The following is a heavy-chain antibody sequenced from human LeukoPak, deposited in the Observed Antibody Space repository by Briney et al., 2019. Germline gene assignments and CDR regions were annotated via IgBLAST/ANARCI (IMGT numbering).Heavy chain of an antibody. CDR2: MNPKSGKT. CDR1: GYTFTSYG. J-gene: IGHJ5*02. CDR3: ARMNKSGKNNWFDP. Sequence: ASVKVSCKASGYTFTSYGISWVRQATGQGLEWMGWMNPKSGKTGYAQKFRGRVNISRNTSIKTAYMELSSLSSEDTAIYYCARMNKSGKNNWFDPWGQGTLVTVSS. D-gene: IGHD1/OR15-1a*01. V-gene: IGHV1-8*01.